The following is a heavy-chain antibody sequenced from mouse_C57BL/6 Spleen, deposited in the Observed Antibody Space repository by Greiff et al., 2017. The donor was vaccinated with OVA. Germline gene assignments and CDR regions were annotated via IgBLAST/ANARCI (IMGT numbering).Heavy chain of an antibody. J-gene: IGHJ2*01. CDR2: IGPANGIT. Sequence: VQLQQSVAELVRPGASVKLSCTASGFTFTNTYMHWVKQRPELGLEWIGRIGPANGITTSAQKFPGKATITADTSSNTAYLQLSSMTSEDTAIYYCAGSVLQYYFDYWGQGTTLTVSS. CDR3: AGSVLQYYFDY. V-gene: IGHV14-3*01. CDR1: GFTFTNTY.